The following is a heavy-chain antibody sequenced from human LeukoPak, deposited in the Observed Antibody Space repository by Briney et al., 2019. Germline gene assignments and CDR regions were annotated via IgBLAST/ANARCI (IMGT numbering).Heavy chain of an antibody. V-gene: IGHV4-39*01. CDR3: ARHSGSGSESRPFDP. CDR1: GGSVTSGGFY. Sequence: PSETLSLTCSVSGGSVTSGGFYSGWLRHPPGKGPEWIATIYYTGSTYYNPSLKSRVTISIDTSKNQFSLRLTSVTATDTAVYHCARHSGSGSESRPFDPWGQGTLVSVSS. CDR2: IYYTGST. D-gene: IGHD3-10*01. J-gene: IGHJ5*02.